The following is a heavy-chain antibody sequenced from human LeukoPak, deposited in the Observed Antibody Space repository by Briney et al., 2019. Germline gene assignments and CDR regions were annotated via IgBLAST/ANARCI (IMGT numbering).Heavy chain of an antibody. V-gene: IGHV3-48*01. Sequence: GGSLRLSCAASGFTLSSYSMNWVRQAPGKGLEWISHITWSGGTIFYADSVKGRFTISRDNSKNTLYLQMNSLRAEDTAVYYCAKITFYATFDYWGQGTLVTVSS. CDR2: ITWSGGTI. CDR1: GFTLSSYS. J-gene: IGHJ4*02. D-gene: IGHD1-14*01. CDR3: AKITFYATFDY.